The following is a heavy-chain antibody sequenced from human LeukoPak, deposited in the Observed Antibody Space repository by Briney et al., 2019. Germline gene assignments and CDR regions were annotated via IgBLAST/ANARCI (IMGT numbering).Heavy chain of an antibody. CDR1: GYRFSRYW. Sequence: ESLKISCRGSGYRFSRYWIGWVRQMPGKGLEWMGIIYPGDSDTRYSPSFLGQVTISADKSISTAYLQWSSLKASDTAMYYCARGGTYYDFWSGYPDYYYYGMDVWGQGTTVTVSS. CDR3: ARGGTYYDFWSGYPDYYYYGMDV. CDR2: IYPGDSDT. V-gene: IGHV5-51*01. D-gene: IGHD3-3*01. J-gene: IGHJ6*02.